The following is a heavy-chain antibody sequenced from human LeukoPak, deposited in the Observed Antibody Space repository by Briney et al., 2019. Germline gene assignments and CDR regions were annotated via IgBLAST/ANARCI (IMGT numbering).Heavy chain of an antibody. CDR1: GFTVSSNY. J-gene: IGHJ4*02. Sequence: PGGSLRLSCAASGFTVSSNYMSWVRQAPGKGLEWVSVIYSGGSTYYADSVKGRFTISRDNSKNTLYLQMNSLRAEDTAVYYCARGYSSSWYFDYRGQGTLVTVSS. CDR3: ARGYSSSWYFDY. V-gene: IGHV3-53*01. D-gene: IGHD6-13*01. CDR2: IYSGGST.